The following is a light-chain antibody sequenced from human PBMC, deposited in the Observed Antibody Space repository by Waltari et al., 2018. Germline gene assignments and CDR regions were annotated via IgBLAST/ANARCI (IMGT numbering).Light chain of an antibody. J-gene: IGLJ2*01. CDR1: SGSIASNS. V-gene: IGLV6-57*03. Sequence: NFMLTQPHSVSESPGKTVTISCTRSSGSIASNSVQWYQQRPGSAPTTVIYEDNQRPSGVPDRFSGSIDSSSNSASLTISGLKTEDEADYYCQSYDSNNHVVFGGGTKLTVL. CDR2: EDN. CDR3: QSYDSNNHVV.